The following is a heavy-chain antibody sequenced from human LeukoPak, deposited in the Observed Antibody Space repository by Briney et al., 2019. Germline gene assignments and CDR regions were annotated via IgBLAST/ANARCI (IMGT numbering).Heavy chain of an antibody. CDR3: ARVPYGDYRAFDI. Sequence: SETLSLTCAVYGGSFSGYYWSWIRQPPGKGLEWIGEINHSGSTNYNPSLKSRVTISVDTSKNQFSLKLSAVTAADTAVYYCARVPYGDYRAFDIWGQGTMVTVSS. J-gene: IGHJ3*02. CDR2: INHSGST. CDR1: GGSFSGYY. D-gene: IGHD4-17*01. V-gene: IGHV4-34*01.